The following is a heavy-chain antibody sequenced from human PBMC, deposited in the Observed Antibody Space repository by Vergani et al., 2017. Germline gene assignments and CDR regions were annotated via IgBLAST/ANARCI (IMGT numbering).Heavy chain of an antibody. V-gene: IGHV1-46*01. CDR1: GYAFTSHH. Sequence: QVQLVQSGAEVKKPGASVKVSCKASGYAFTSHHLQWVRQAPGQGFEWMVIINPSDGTTSYAQRFQGRVTLTRDTSTSTVYMELLSLRSDDTAIYFCALYGVKPNSNWFDPWGQGTLVSVSS. CDR3: ALYGVKPNSNWFDP. J-gene: IGHJ5*02. CDR2: INPSDGTT. D-gene: IGHD1-14*01.